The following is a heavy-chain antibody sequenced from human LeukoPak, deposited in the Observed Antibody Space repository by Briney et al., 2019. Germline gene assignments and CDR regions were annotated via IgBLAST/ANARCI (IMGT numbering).Heavy chain of an antibody. CDR2: VYYTGST. J-gene: IGHJ4*02. V-gene: IGHV4-59*08. Sequence: PSETLSLTCTVSGGSISSYYWSWIRQPPGKGLEWIGYVYYTGSTNHNPSLKSRVTISVDTSKNLFSLKLTSVTAADTAVYYCARHSTGYYDSSGFAPWDYWGQGTLVTVSS. D-gene: IGHD3-22*01. CDR1: GGSISSYY. CDR3: ARHSTGYYDSSGFAPWDY.